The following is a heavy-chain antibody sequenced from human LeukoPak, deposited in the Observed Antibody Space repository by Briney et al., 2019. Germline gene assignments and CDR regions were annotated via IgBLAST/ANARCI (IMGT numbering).Heavy chain of an antibody. Sequence: PSGTLSLTCGVSGGSISSSYWWSWVRQPPGKGLEWIGEIYHSGSTNYNPSLKSRVTISMDKSKNQFSLKLSSVTAADTAVYYCARTIAVAGRKLYYYMDVWGKGTTVTISS. J-gene: IGHJ6*03. CDR3: ARTIAVAGRKLYYYMDV. CDR2: IYHSGST. CDR1: GGSISSSYW. D-gene: IGHD6-19*01. V-gene: IGHV4-4*02.